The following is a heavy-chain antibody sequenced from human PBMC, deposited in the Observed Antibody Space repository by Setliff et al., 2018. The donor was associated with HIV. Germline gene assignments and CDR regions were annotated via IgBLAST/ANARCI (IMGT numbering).Heavy chain of an antibody. D-gene: IGHD2-15*01. CDR1: GGSISSYY. J-gene: IGHJ4*02. CDR3: ARQGYCSSGRCLYYFDY. CDR2: LYNSGST. Sequence: SETLSLTCSVSGGSISSYYWSWIRQPPGKGLEWIGCLYNSGSTNYNPSLKSRVTISVDASKNQFSLKLTSVTAADTSVYYCARQGYCSSGRCLYYFDYWGQGTLVTVSS. V-gene: IGHV4-59*08.